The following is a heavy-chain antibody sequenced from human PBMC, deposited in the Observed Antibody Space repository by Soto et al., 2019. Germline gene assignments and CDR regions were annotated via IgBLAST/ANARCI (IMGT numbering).Heavy chain of an antibody. D-gene: IGHD3-22*01. Sequence: HPGGSLRLSCAASGFTFSSYWMHWVRQAPGKGLVWVSRINSDGSSTSYADSGKGRFTISRDNAKNTLYLQMNSLRAEDTAVYYCVPARITMKRNREYYFDYWGQGTLVTVSS. CDR2: INSDGSST. V-gene: IGHV3-74*01. CDR3: VPARITMKRNREYYFDY. CDR1: GFTFSSYW. J-gene: IGHJ4*02.